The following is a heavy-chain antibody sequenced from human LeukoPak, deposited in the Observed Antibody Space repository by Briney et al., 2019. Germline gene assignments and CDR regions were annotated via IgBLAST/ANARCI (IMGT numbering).Heavy chain of an antibody. CDR1: GGSISSGGYY. CDR2: INHSGST. D-gene: IGHD4-17*01. V-gene: IGHV4-39*07. CDR3: ARDYGDYKTFDY. J-gene: IGHJ4*02. Sequence: SETLSLTCTVSGGSISSGGYYWSWIRQPPGKGLEWIGEINHSGSTNYNPSLKSRVTISVDTSKNQFSLKLSSVTAADTAVYYCARDYGDYKTFDYWGQGTLVTVSS.